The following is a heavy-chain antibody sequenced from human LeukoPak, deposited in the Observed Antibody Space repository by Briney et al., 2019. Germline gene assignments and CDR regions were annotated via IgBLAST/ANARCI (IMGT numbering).Heavy chain of an antibody. CDR3: AKDSFGELLYFDY. CDR1: GFTFSSYA. D-gene: IGHD3-10*01. J-gene: IGHJ4*02. CDR2: ISGSGGST. V-gene: IGHV3-23*01. Sequence: PGGSLRLSFAASGFTFSSYAMSWVRQAPGKGLEWVSAISGSGGSTYYADSVKGRFTISRDNSKNTLYLQMNSLRAEDTAVYYCAKDSFGELLYFDYWGQGTLVTVSS.